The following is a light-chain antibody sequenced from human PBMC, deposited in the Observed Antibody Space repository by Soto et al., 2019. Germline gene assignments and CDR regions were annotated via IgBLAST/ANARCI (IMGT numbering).Light chain of an antibody. CDR1: QSVRSSY. J-gene: IGKJ1*01. CDR2: DAS. Sequence: EIVLTQSPATLSLSPGERATLSCGASQSVRSSYLAWYQQKPGLAPRLLIYDASTRATGIPDRFSGSGSGTDFTLTISRLEPEDFAVYYWQHYGSSPLWTFGQGTKVEIK. V-gene: IGKV3D-20*01. CDR3: QHYGSSPLWT.